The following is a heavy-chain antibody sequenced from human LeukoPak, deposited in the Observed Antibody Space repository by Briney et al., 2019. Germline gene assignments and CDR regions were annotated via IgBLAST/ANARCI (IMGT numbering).Heavy chain of an antibody. CDR1: GGSISSYY. CDR3: ARDNLYDSSGYPYWYFDL. CDR2: IYYSGST. V-gene: IGHV4-59*12. Sequence: SETLSLTCTVSGGSISSYYWSWIRQPPGKGLEWIGYIYYSGSTNYNPSLKSRVTISIDTSDNQFSLKLTSVTAADTAVYYCARDNLYDSSGYPYWYFDLWGRGTLVTVSS. J-gene: IGHJ2*01. D-gene: IGHD3-22*01.